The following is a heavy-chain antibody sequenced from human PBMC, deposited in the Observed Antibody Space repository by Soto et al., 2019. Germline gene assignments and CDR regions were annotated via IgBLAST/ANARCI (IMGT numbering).Heavy chain of an antibody. CDR2: IYHSGST. D-gene: IGHD3-3*02. V-gene: IGHV4-30-2*01. CDR1: GGSISSGGYS. CDR3: ARVGGGISQSDY. J-gene: IGHJ4*02. Sequence: PSETLSLTCAVSGGSISSGGYSWSWIRQPPGKGLEWIGYIYHSGSTYYNPSLKSRVTISVDRSKNQFSLKLSSVTAADTAVYYCARVGGGISQSDYWGQGTLVTVSS.